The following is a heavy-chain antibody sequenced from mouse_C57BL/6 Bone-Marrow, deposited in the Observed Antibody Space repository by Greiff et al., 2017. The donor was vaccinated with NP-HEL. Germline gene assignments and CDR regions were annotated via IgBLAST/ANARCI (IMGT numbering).Heavy chain of an antibody. J-gene: IGHJ2*01. Sequence: EVQLQQSGAELVRPGASVKLSCTASGFTFTDDYMHWVKQRPEQGLEWIGWIDPENGDTEYASKFQGKATITADTSSNTAYLQLSSLTSDDTGVDYCTYCSNYDYWGQGTTLTVSS. D-gene: IGHD2-5*01. CDR2: IDPENGDT. V-gene: IGHV14-4*01. CDR3: TYCSNYDY. CDR1: GFTFTDDY.